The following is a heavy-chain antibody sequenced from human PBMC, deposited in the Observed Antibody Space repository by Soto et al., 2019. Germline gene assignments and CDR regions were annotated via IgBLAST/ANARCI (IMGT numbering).Heavy chain of an antibody. J-gene: IGHJ4*02. Sequence: QVQLQESGPGLVKPSGTLFLTCGVSGDSITSDSWWTWVRQSPGKGLEWIGERHHKGWTNYNPSLAGRVTISIDTSKNKFSLSLTSVTAANTAVFYWAMVGPTATGAIYNWGRGTRFTGSS. V-gene: IGHV4-4*02. CDR2: RHHKGWT. CDR3: AMVGPTATGAIYN. CDR1: GDSITSDSW. D-gene: IGHD1-26*01.